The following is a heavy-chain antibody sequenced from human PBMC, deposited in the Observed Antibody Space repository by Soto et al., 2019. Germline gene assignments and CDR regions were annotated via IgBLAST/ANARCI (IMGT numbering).Heavy chain of an antibody. CDR2: ISSSSSYT. Sequence: QVQLVESGGGLVQPGGSLRLSCAASGFTFSDYYMSWIRQAPGKGLEWVSYISSSSSYTNYADSVKGRFTISRDNAKNSLYLQMNSLRAEDTAVYYCARDRGGGRYYDSSGWDDYWGQGTLVTVSS. CDR1: GFTFSDYY. CDR3: ARDRGGGRYYDSSGWDDY. V-gene: IGHV3-11*06. J-gene: IGHJ4*02. D-gene: IGHD3-22*01.